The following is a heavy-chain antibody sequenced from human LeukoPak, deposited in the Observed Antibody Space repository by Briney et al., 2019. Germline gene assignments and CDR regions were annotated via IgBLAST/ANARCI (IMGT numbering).Heavy chain of an antibody. CDR2: IYTSGST. CDR1: GGSISSYY. Sequence: PSETLSLTCTVSGGSISSYYWSWIRQPAGKGLEWIGRIYTSGSTDYNPSLKSRVIISVDTSKNQFSLRLSSVTAADTAVYYCARSPYSGSGKDAFDIWGQGTMVTVSS. D-gene: IGHD5-12*01. V-gene: IGHV4-4*07. J-gene: IGHJ3*02. CDR3: ARSPYSGSGKDAFDI.